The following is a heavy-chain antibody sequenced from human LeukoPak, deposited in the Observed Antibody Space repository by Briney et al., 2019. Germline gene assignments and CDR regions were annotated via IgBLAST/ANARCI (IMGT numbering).Heavy chain of an antibody. Sequence: PSETLSLTCTVSGGSISSSSYYWGWIRQPPGKGLEWIGEINHSGSTNYNPSLKSRVTISVDTSKNQFSLKLSSVTAADTAVYYCARIHILDYYYGSGRRAFDYWGQGTLVTVSS. J-gene: IGHJ4*02. V-gene: IGHV4-39*07. CDR1: GGSISSSSYY. CDR2: INHSGST. CDR3: ARIHILDYYYGSGRRAFDY. D-gene: IGHD3-10*01.